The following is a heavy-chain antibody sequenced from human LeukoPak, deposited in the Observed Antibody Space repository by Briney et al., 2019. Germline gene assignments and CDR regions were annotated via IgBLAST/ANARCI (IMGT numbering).Heavy chain of an antibody. CDR3: ARTSGYSYGYGGFDY. CDR2: TYTSGST. Sequence: SETLSLTCTVSGGSISSGSYYWSWIRQPAGKGLEWFGRTYTSGSTNYNPSLKSRVTISVDTSKNHFSLKLSSVTAADTAVYYCARTSGYSYGYGGFDYWGQGTLVTVSS. J-gene: IGHJ4*02. V-gene: IGHV4-61*02. D-gene: IGHD5-18*01. CDR1: GGSISSGSYY.